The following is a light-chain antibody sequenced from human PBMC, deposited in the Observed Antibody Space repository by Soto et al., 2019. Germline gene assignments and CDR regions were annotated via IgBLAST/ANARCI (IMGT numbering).Light chain of an antibody. CDR3: QQRSTTWT. CDR2: DAS. J-gene: IGKJ1*01. V-gene: IGKV3-11*01. CDR1: QSVSSY. Sequence: EIVLTQSPATLSLSPGERATLSCRASQSVSSYLACYQQKPGQAPSLLIYDASNRATGIPARFSGSGSGTDFPLNISSLEPEDFAVYYCQQRSTTWTFGQGTKVEIK.